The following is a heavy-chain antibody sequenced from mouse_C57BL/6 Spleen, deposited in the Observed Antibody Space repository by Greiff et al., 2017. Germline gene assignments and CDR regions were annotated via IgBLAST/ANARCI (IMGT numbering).Heavy chain of an antibody. CDR3: ARQGSSYYYAMDY. CDR1: GYTFTSYW. Sequence: QVQLQQPGAELVRPGSSVKLSCKASGYTFTSYWMHWVKQRPIQGLEWIGNIDPSDSETHYNQKFKDKATLTVDKSSNTAYMQLSSLTSEDSAVYYCARQGSSYYYAMDYWGQGTSVTVSS. V-gene: IGHV1-52*01. D-gene: IGHD1-1*01. J-gene: IGHJ4*01. CDR2: IDPSDSET.